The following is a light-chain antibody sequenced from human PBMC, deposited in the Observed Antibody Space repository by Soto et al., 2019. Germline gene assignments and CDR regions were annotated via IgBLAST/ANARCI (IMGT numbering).Light chain of an antibody. CDR2: EVN. Sequence: QSALTQPASVSGSTGQSITISCTGTSSDIGDYNYVSWYQQHPGKAPKLMIYEVNNRPSGVSNRFSGSKSGKTASLTISGLQAEDDADYYCSSFTSSSTLVVFGTGTKVTVL. V-gene: IGLV2-14*01. CDR3: SSFTSSSTLVV. J-gene: IGLJ1*01. CDR1: SSDIGDYNY.